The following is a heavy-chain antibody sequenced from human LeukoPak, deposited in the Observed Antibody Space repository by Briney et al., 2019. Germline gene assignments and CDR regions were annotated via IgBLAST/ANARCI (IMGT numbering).Heavy chain of an antibody. CDR3: ARDRGYSYAATDY. V-gene: IGHV3-23*01. Sequence: GESRRRSCAAEGLTLRRYAMSWGRQAGGKGEEWDSVMRGSGGSTYYADSVKGRFTISRDNSKNSLYLQMNSLRAEDTALYYCARDRGYSYAATDYWGQGTLVTVSS. D-gene: IGHD5-18*01. CDR1: GLTLRRYA. CDR2: MRGSGGST. J-gene: IGHJ4*02.